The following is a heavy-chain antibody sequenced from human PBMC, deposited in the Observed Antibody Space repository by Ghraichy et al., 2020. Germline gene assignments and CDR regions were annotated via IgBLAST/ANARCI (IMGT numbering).Heavy chain of an antibody. D-gene: IGHD6-19*01. CDR2: ISGDGTGT. CDR3: VRGSSGSKFDF. J-gene: IGHJ4*02. V-gene: IGHV3-74*01. Sequence: SCAASGFTFSSYWMHWVRQAPGKGLVWVSRISGDGTGTGYADSVKGRFTISRDNALNTLYLQMNSLRAEDTAVYYCVRGSSGSKFDFWGQGTLVTVSS. CDR1: GFTFSSYW.